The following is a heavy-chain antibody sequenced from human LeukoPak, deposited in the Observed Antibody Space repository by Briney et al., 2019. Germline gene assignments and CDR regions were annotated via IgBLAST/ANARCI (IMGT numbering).Heavy chain of an antibody. CDR1: GYTFTSYY. J-gene: IGHJ6*03. CDR2: INPSDGST. Sequence: ASVKVSCKASGYTFTSYYIHWVRQAPGQGLEWMGIINPSDGSTNYAQMFQGRVTMTTDMSTSTVYMELRSLRSEDTAGYYCARGNSGWYAPSHYMDVWGKGNTVTVSS. D-gene: IGHD6-19*01. CDR3: ARGNSGWYAPSHYMDV. V-gene: IGHV1-46*01.